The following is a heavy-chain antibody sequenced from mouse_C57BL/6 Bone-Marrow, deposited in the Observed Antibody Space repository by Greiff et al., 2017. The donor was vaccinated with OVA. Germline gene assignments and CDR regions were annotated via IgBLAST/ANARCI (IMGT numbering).Heavy chain of an antibody. CDR3: ARRRDDDGRSGWGAN. V-gene: IGHV1-53*01. CDR2: SNPSNGGT. Sequence: VQLQQPGTELVKPGASVKLSCKASGYTFTSSWMHWVKQRHGQGLEWIGNSNPSNGGTNYNEKFKGKDTMTVDNSSSTAYMQLSSLTYEDSAVYYCARRRDDDGRSGWGANWGQGTLVTVSA. CDR1: GYTFTSSW. J-gene: IGHJ3*01. D-gene: IGHD2-4*01.